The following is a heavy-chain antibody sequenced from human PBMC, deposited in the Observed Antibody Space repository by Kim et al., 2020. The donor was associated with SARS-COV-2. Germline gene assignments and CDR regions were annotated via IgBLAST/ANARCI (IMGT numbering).Heavy chain of an antibody. CDR2: VSYDGSNT. D-gene: IGHD3-10*01. V-gene: IGHV3-30*18. Sequence: GGSLRLSCAASGFIFSSYGMHWVRQAPGKVLEWVAVVSYDGSNTYYGDSVKGRFTISRDNSKNTLYLQMNSLRAEDTAVYYCAKDLRATNYYGSGSSPLQTWGQGTLVTVSS. J-gene: IGHJ4*02. CDR3: AKDLRATNYYGSGSSPLQT. CDR1: GFIFSSYG.